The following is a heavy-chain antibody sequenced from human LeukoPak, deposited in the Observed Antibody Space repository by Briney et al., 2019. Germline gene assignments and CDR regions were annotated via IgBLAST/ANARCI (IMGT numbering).Heavy chain of an antibody. V-gene: IGHV3-7*01. J-gene: IGHJ4*02. CDR3: ARDQQQWLVVGPFDY. CDR2: IKQDGSEK. Sequence: GGSLRLSCAASGFTFSSYWMSWVRQAPGKGLEWVANIKQDGSEKYYVDSVKGRFTISRDNAKNSLYLQMNSLRAEDTAVYYCARDQQQWLVVGPFDYWGQGTPVTVSS. CDR1: GFTFSSYW. D-gene: IGHD6-19*01.